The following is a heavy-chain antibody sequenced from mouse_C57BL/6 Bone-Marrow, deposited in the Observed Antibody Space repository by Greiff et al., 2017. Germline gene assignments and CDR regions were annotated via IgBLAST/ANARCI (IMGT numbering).Heavy chain of an antibody. Sequence: QVQLQQSGAELVRPGTSVKVSCKASGYAFTNYLIEWVKQRPGQGLEWIGVINPGSGGTNYNEKFKGKATLTAYKSSSAAYKLLSSLTSEDSAVYVGAMASTTVTMDFDVGGTGTTVTVSS. CDR3: AMASTTVTMDFDV. D-gene: IGHD2-1*01. CDR2: INPGSGGT. CDR1: GYAFTNYL. J-gene: IGHJ1*03. V-gene: IGHV1-54*01.